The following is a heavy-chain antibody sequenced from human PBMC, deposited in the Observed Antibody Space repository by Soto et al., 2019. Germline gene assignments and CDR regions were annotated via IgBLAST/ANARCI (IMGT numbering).Heavy chain of an antibody. CDR2: INHSGST. CDR1: Y. J-gene: IGHJ4*02. D-gene: IGHD6-19*01. Sequence: YCGVTFQPPGKGLEWIGEINHSGSTNYNPSLKSRVTISVDTSKNQFSLKLSSVTAADTAVYYCGRGSFAVAPFGFWGQGTLVSVYS. CDR3: GRGSFAVAPFGF. V-gene: IGHV4-34*01.